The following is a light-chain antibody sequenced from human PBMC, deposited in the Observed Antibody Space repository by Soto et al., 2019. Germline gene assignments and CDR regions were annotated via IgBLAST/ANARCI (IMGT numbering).Light chain of an antibody. J-gene: IGKJ1*01. CDR2: HAS. CDR3: QQYNSYS. V-gene: IGKV1-5*02. Sequence: DIRLTQSPSLLSASLGDRVTIICRASQSISNWLAWYQQKPGTAPKVLIYHASNLQSGVPSRFSGSGSGTEFTLTISSLQPDDFATYYCQQYNSYSFGQGTKVDIK. CDR1: QSISNW.